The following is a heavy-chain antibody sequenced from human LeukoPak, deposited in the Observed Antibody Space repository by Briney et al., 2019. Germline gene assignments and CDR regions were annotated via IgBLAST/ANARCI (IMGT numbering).Heavy chain of an antibody. Sequence: GGSLRLSCAASGFTFSSYGIHWVRQAPGKGLEWVAFIRYDGSNKYYADSVRGRFTISRDNSKNTLYLQMNSLRAEDTAVYYCAKDMADYYGSGRGKFDYWGQGTLVTVSS. CDR1: GFTFSSYG. J-gene: IGHJ4*02. V-gene: IGHV3-30*02. CDR2: IRYDGSNK. D-gene: IGHD3-10*01. CDR3: AKDMADYYGSGRGKFDY.